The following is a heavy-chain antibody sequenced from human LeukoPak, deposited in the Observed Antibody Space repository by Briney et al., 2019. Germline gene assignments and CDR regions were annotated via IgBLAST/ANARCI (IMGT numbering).Heavy chain of an antibody. CDR3: ARDLTPYYYDSSGYSIDY. CDR2: INPSGGST. CDR1: GYTFTSYY. D-gene: IGHD3-22*01. Sequence: ASVKVSCKASGYTFTSYYMHWVRQAPGQGLEWMGIINPSGGSTSYAQKFQGRVTMTRDTSTSTVYMELSSLRSEDTAVYYCARDLTPYYYDSSGYSIDYWGQGTLVTVSS. J-gene: IGHJ4*02. V-gene: IGHV1-46*01.